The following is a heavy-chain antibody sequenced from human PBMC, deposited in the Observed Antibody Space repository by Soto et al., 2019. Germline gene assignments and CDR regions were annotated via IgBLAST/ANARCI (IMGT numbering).Heavy chain of an antibody. CDR1: GGTLSSYA. V-gene: IGHV1-69*06. CDR3: ARLYYYDKSGYYLSYFDY. Sequence: QVQLVQSGAEVKKPGSSVKVSCKASGGTLSSYAISWVRQAPGQGLEWMGGIIPIFGTTKYAQKFQGRLTITAERPTRTAYTELSSLRSEDTAAYYCARLYYYDKSGYYLSYFDYGGQGTLVSVSS. D-gene: IGHD3-22*01. CDR2: IIPIFGTT. J-gene: IGHJ4*02.